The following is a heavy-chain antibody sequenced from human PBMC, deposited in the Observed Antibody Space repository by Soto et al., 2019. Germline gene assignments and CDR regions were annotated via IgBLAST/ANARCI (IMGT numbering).Heavy chain of an antibody. V-gene: IGHV3-9*01. J-gene: IGHJ6*03. Sequence: EVQLVESGGGLVQPGRSLRLSCAASGFTFDDYAIHWVRQAPGKGLEWVSGINWNSRSIGYADSVKGRFTISRDNAKNSLYLQMNSLIVEDTAFYYCAKDHYDILTGPMDVWGKGTTVTVSS. CDR2: INWNSRSI. D-gene: IGHD3-9*01. CDR1: GFTFDDYA. CDR3: AKDHYDILTGPMDV.